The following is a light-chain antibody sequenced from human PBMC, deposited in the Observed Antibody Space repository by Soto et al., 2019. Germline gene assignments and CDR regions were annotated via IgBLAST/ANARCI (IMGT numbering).Light chain of an antibody. J-gene: IGLJ2*01. CDR3: CSYAGTTTFVV. V-gene: IGLV2-23*02. Sequence: QSALTQPASVSGSPGQSITISCTGTSSDVGRYNLVPWYQQRPGKAPKLMIYEVSYRPSGVSNRFSGSKSGNTASLTISGLQTDDEADYYCCSYAGTTTFVVFGGGTKLTVL. CDR1: SSDVGRYNL. CDR2: EVS.